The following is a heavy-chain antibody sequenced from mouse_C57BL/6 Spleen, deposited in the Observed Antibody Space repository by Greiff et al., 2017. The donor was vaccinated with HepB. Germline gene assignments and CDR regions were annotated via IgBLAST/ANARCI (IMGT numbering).Heavy chain of an antibody. CDR2: IYPGSGST. CDR1: GYTFTSYW. D-gene: IGHD2-5*01. J-gene: IGHJ3*01. CDR3: ARSGAYYSNLGWFAY. V-gene: IGHV1-55*01. Sequence: QVQLQQPGAELVKPGASVKMSCKASGYTFTSYWITWVKQRPGQGLEWIGDIYPGSGSTTYNEKFKSKATLTVDTSSSTAYMQLSSLTSEDSAFYDCARSGAYYSNLGWFAYWGQGTLVTVSA.